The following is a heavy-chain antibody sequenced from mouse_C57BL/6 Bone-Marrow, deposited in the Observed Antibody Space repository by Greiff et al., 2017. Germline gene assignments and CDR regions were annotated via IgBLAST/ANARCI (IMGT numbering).Heavy chain of an antibody. CDR3: TTDFDF. CDR2: IDPENGDT. CDR1: GFTIKDDY. V-gene: IGHV14-4*01. Sequence: VQLKESGAELVRPGASVKLSCTASGFTIKDDYMHWVKQRPEQGLEWIGWIDPENGDTEYASKFQGKATITADTSSNTAYLQLSSLTSEDTAVYYCTTDFDFWGRGNALTVSS. J-gene: IGHJ2*01.